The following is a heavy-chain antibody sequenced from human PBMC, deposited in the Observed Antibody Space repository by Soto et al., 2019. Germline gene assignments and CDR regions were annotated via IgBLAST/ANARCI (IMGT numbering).Heavy chain of an antibody. CDR1: GGTFSSYT. CDR3: AREGLPTGNYYYYMDV. Sequence: GASVKVSCKASGGTFSSYTISWVRQAPGQGLEWMGRIIPILGIANYAQKFQGRVTITADKSTSTAYMELSSLRSEDTAVYYCAREGLPTGNYYYYMDVWGKGTTVTVSS. D-gene: IGHD2-21*02. J-gene: IGHJ6*03. CDR2: IIPILGIA. V-gene: IGHV1-69*04.